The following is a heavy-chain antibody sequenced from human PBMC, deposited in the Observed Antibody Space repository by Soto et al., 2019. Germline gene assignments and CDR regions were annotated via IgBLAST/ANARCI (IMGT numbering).Heavy chain of an antibody. Sequence: SETLSLTCTVSGGSINNYYWHWIRQPPGKGLEWIGYIFYSGSTNYNPSLKSRVTISVDTSKNQFSLKLSSVTAADTAVYYCARAVGVGDFDYWGQGTLVTSPQ. J-gene: IGHJ4*02. CDR1: GGSINNYY. CDR2: IFYSGST. CDR3: ARAVGVGDFDY. D-gene: IGHD1-26*01. V-gene: IGHV4-59*01.